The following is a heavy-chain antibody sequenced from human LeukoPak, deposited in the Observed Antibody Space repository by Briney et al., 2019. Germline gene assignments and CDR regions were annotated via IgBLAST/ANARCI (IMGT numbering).Heavy chain of an antibody. CDR1: GYTFTGYY. J-gene: IGHJ6*03. V-gene: IGHV1-2*02. CDR2: INPNSGGT. D-gene: IGHD3-3*01. CDR3: ARGWYHDFWSGYYSADYYYYMDV. Sequence: ASVKVSCKASGYTFTGYYMHWVRQAPGQGLEWMGWINPNSGGTNYAQKFQGRVTMTRDTSISTAYMELSRLRSDDTAVYYCARGWYHDFWSGYYSADYYYYMDVWGKGTTVTVSS.